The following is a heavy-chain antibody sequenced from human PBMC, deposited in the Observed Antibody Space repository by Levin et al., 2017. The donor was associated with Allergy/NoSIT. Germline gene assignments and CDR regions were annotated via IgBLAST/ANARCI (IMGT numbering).Heavy chain of an antibody. CDR2: IDPSNSYS. D-gene: IGHD1-14*01. J-gene: IGHJ6*02. CDR1: GYSFTTYW. Sequence: KVSCKGSGYSFTTYWISWVRQMPGKGLEWMGTIDPSNSYSYYSPSFQGHVTISADKSISTAYLQWSSLKASDTAMYHCARFDSGRWYNSGMDVWGQGTTVIVSS. CDR3: ARFDSGRWYNSGMDV. V-gene: IGHV5-10-1*01.